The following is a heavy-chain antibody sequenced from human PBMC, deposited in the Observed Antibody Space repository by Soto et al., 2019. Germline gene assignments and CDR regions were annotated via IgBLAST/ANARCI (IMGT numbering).Heavy chain of an antibody. V-gene: IGHV3-7*01. D-gene: IGHD7-27*01. CDR1: GFTFSSYW. J-gene: IGHJ3*02. CDR3: ARDLARGGEGNAFDI. CDR2: IKQDGSEK. Sequence: GGSLRLSCAASGFTFSSYWMSWVRQAPGKGLEWVANIKQDGSEKYYVDSVKGRFTISRDNAKNSLYLQMNSLRAEDTAVYYCARDLARGGEGNAFDIWGQGTMVTVSS.